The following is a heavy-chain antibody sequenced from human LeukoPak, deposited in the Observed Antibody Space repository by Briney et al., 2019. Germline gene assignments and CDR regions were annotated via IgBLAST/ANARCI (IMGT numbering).Heavy chain of an antibody. Sequence: SETLSLTCTVSGGSISSGGYYWSWIRQHPGKGLEWVGYIYYSGSTYYNPSLKSRVTISVDTSKNQFSLKLSSVTAADTAVYYCARSRRIAADHWGQGTLVTVSS. CDR2: IYYSGST. D-gene: IGHD6-6*01. J-gene: IGHJ4*02. CDR3: ARSRRIAADH. CDR1: GGSISSGGYY. V-gene: IGHV4-31*03.